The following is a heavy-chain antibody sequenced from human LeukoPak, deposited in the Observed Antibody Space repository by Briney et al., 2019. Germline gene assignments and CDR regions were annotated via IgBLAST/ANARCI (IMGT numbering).Heavy chain of an antibody. Sequence: SETLSLTCTVSGGSISSSSYYWGWIRQPPGKGLEWIGSIYYSGSTYYNPSLKSRVTISVDTSKNQFSLKLSSVTAADTAVYYCARTGPASIFDYWGQGTLVTVSS. CDR3: ARTGPASIFDY. J-gene: IGHJ4*02. CDR1: GGSISSSSYY. V-gene: IGHV4-39*01. CDR2: IYYSGST.